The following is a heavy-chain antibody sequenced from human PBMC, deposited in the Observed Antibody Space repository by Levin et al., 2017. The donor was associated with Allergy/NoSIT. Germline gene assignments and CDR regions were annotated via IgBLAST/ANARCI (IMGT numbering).Heavy chain of an antibody. J-gene: IGHJ5*02. CDR3: ARDIISDIVVPLHRPDP. V-gene: IGHV1-18*01. Sequence: EASVKVSCKASGYTFTSYGISWVRQAPGQGLEWMGWISAYNGNTNYAQKLQGRVTMTTDTSTSTAYMELRSLRSDDTAVYYCARDIISDIVVPLHRPDPWGQGTLVTVSS. CDR1: GYTFTSYG. D-gene: IGHD2-2*01. CDR2: ISAYNGNT.